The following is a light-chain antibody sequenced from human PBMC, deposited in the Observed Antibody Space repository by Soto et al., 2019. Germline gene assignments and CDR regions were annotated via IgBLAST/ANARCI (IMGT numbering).Light chain of an antibody. CDR2: GTF. Sequence: EIVLTQSPGTLSLSPGERATLSCRASQSVSSSYLAWYQQKPGQAPRVLISGTFTRATGIPARFSGSGSGTEFTLTISSLQSEDFAVYFCQQYNDWPRTFGQGTKVDIK. V-gene: IGKV3-15*01. CDR3: QQYNDWPRT. CDR1: QSVSSSY. J-gene: IGKJ1*01.